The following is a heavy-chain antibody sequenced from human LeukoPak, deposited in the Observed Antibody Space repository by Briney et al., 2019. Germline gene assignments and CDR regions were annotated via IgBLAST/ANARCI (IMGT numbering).Heavy chain of an antibody. D-gene: IGHD5-24*01. CDR1: GYSFTNYW. CDR3: AKRLRDGYNSDPYYFDQ. Sequence: GESLKISCRDSGYSFTNYWIAWVRQMPGKGLELMGIIFPGDTYTKYTPSFEGQVTISADKSTSTAYLQWRSLKASDTAIYYCAKRLRDGYNSDPYYFDQWGLGTLVTVSS. V-gene: IGHV5-51*01. J-gene: IGHJ4*02. CDR2: IFPGDTYT.